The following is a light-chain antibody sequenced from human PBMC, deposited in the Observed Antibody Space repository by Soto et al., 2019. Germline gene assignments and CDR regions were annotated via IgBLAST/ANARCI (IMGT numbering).Light chain of an antibody. Sequence: ESVLKQSPGTLSLTPGERATLSCRASQSVSSNYLAWYQQKPGQAPRLLIYDASTRATGIPARFRGSGSGTEFTLTISSLQSEDFAAYHCQQYYKWPQTFGQGTKVDVK. CDR1: QSVSSN. V-gene: IGKV3-15*01. CDR3: QQYYKWPQT. CDR2: DAS. J-gene: IGKJ1*01.